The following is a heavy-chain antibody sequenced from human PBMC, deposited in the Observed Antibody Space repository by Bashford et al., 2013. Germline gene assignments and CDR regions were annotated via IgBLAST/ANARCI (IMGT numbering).Heavy chain of an antibody. J-gene: IGHJ5*02. V-gene: IGHV1-2*02. CDR1: GYTFTGYY. CDR3: ARDRGSSSSIWFDP. Sequence: ASVKVSCKASGYTFTGYYMHWVRQAPGQGLEWMGWINPNSGGTNYAQKFQGRVTMTRDTSISTAYMELSRLRSDDTAVYYCARDRGSSSSIWFDPWGQGTLVTVSS. CDR2: INPNSGGT. D-gene: IGHD6-6*01.